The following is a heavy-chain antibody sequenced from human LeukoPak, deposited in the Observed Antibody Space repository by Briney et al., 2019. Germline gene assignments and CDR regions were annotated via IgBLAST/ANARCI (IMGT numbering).Heavy chain of an antibody. CDR2: ISGSGGST. V-gene: IGHV3-23*01. D-gene: IGHD6-19*01. CDR1: GFTFSSYA. Sequence: GGSLRLSCAASGFTFSSYAMSWVRQAPGKGLEWVSAISGSGGSTYYADSVKGRFTISRDNSKNTLYLQMNSLRAEDTAVYYCAKDRDSGYSSGWYGGETDYWGQGTPVTVSS. J-gene: IGHJ4*02. CDR3: AKDRDSGYSSGWYGGETDY.